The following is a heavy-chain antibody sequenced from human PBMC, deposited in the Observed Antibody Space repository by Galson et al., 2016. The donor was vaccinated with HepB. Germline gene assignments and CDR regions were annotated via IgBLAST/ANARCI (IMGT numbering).Heavy chain of an antibody. Sequence: SETLSLTCAVHGGSFSGYWSWIRQPPGKGLEWIGEINHSGSTNYNPSLKSRVTISVDASKNQISLKLSSMTAADTAVYYCARHCGGGSCYRAFEIWGQGTTVTDSS. CDR2: INHSGST. CDR3: ARHCGGGSCYRAFEI. J-gene: IGHJ3*02. V-gene: IGHV4-34*01. CDR1: GGSFSGY. D-gene: IGHD2-15*01.